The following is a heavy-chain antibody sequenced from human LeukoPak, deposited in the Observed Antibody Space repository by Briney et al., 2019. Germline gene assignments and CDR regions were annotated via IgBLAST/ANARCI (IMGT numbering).Heavy chain of an antibody. Sequence: GGSLRLSCAASGFTFSSYAMSWVRQAPGKGLEWVSAISGSGGSTHYADSVKGRFTISRDNSKNTLYLQMNSLRAEDTAVYYCAKGTYSSGWYDYFDYWGQGTLVTVSS. J-gene: IGHJ4*02. CDR1: GFTFSSYA. CDR2: ISGSGGST. CDR3: AKGTYSSGWYDYFDY. V-gene: IGHV3-23*01. D-gene: IGHD6-19*01.